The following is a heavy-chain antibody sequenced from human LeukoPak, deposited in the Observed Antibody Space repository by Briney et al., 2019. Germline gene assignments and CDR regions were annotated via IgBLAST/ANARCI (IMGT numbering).Heavy chain of an antibody. CDR1: GFTVSSNY. CDR2: IYSGGST. V-gene: IGHV3-53*01. Sequence: GGSLRLSCAASGFTVSSNYMNWVRQAPGKGLEWVSVIYSGGSTYYADSVKGRFTISRDNAKNSLYLQMNSLRPDDTAVYYCARVFTSGSPFDYWGQGTLVTVSS. D-gene: IGHD1-26*01. CDR3: ARVFTSGSPFDY. J-gene: IGHJ4*02.